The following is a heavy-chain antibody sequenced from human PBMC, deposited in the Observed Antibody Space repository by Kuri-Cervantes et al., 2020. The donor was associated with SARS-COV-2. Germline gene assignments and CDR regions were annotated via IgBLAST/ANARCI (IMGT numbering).Heavy chain of an antibody. CDR2: ISYEGSNK. D-gene: IGHD2-21*01. J-gene: IGHJ4*02. CDR3: AKDLCGGDCPPLDY. V-gene: IGHV3-30*18. Sequence: LSLTCAAPGFTFSSYGMHWVRQAPGKGLEWVAVISYEGSNKYYADSVKGRFTISRDNSKNTLYLQMNSLRAEDTAVCYCAKDLCGGDCPPLDYWGQGTLVTDSS. CDR1: GFTFSSYG.